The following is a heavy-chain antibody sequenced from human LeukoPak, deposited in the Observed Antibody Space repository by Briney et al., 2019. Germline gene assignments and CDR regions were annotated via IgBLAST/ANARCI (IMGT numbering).Heavy chain of an antibody. CDR1: GFTFSSYG. CDR3: ARNPPYYYDSSGPFDY. CDR2: MWFDGSNI. D-gene: IGHD3-22*01. V-gene: IGHV3-33*01. J-gene: IGHJ4*02. Sequence: PGRSLRLSCAASGFTFSSYGMHWVRQAPGKGLEWVAVMWFDGSNIYYADSVKGRFTISRDNAKNSLYLQMNSLRAEDTAVYYCARNPPYYYDSSGPFDYWGQGTLVTVSS.